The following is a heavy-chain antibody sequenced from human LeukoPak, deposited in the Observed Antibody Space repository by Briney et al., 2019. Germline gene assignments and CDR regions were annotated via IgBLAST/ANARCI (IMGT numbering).Heavy chain of an antibody. D-gene: IGHD1-1*01. CDR1: GYTFTRYY. V-gene: IGHV1-46*01. CDR3: ARSTVQLWIDY. J-gene: IGHJ4*02. CDR2: INPSGGST. Sequence: ASVKVSCKASGYTFTRYYVHWVRQAPGQGLEWMGIINPSGGSTTYAQKFQGRVTVTRDTSTSTVYMELRSLRSEDTAVYYCARSTVQLWIDYWGQGTLVTVSS.